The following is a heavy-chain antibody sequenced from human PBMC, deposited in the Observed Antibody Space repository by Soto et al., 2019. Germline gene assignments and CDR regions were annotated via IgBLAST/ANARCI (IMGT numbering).Heavy chain of an antibody. CDR1: GFTFSSYA. V-gene: IGHV3-23*01. D-gene: IGHD6-13*01. CDR3: AKDPLAAAGTGDAFDI. Sequence: GGSLRLSCAASGFTFSSYAMSWVRQAPGKGLEWVSAISGSGGSTYYADSVKGRFTISRDNSKNTLYLQMNSLRAEDTAVYYCAKDPLAAAGTGDAFDIWGQGTMVTVSS. J-gene: IGHJ3*02. CDR2: ISGSGGST.